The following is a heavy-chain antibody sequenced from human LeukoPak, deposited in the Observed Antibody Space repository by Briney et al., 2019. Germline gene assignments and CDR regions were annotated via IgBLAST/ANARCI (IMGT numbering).Heavy chain of an antibody. D-gene: IGHD6-13*01. Sequence: SETLSLTCTVSGGSISSYYWSWIRQPPGKGLEWIGYIYYSGSTNYNPSLKSRVTISVDTSKNQFSLKLSSVTAADTAVYYCARSSSWFHFDYWGQGTLVTVSS. CDR2: IYYSGST. J-gene: IGHJ4*02. V-gene: IGHV4-59*08. CDR1: GGSISSYY. CDR3: ARSSSWFHFDY.